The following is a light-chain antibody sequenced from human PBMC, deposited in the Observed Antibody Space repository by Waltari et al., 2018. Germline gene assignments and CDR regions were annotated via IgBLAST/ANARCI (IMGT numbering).Light chain of an antibody. CDR1: SSDVGGYNY. J-gene: IGLJ3*02. CDR3: SSYAGSKFWV. CDR2: EVS. V-gene: IGLV2-8*01. Sequence: QSALTRPPSASGSPGQSVTISCTGTSSDVGGYNYVSWFQQRPGKAPKVMIYEVSKRPSGVPDRFSGSKSGNTASLIVSGLQAEDEADYYCSSYAGSKFWVFGGGTKLTVL.